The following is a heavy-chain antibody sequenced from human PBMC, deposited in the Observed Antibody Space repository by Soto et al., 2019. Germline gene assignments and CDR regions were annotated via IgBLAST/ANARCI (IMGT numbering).Heavy chain of an antibody. CDR1: GFTFSSYA. CDR3: ARGPGYYFDY. CDR2: ISINGGST. Sequence: PGGSLRLSCAASGFTFSSYAMHWVRQAPGKGLEYVSAISINGGSTYYANSVKGRFTISRDNSKNTLYLQIGSLRAEDMAVYYCARGPGYYFDYWGQGTLVTVSS. J-gene: IGHJ4*02. V-gene: IGHV3-64*01.